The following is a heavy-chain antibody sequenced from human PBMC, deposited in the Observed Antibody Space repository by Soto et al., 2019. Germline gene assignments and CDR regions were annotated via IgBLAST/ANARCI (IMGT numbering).Heavy chain of an antibody. CDR1: GFTFSSYG. CDR2: IWHDGSNK. CDR3: ARDGGYCSSTSCYCFDN. D-gene: IGHD2-2*01. Sequence: QVQLVESGGGVVQPGRSQRLSCTASGFTFSSYGMHWVRQAPGKGLEWVAIIWHDGSNKYYADSVKGRFTISRDNSKNTLYLEMNSLRVEDTAVYFCARDGGYCSSTSCYCFDNWGQGTLVTVSS. J-gene: IGHJ4*02. V-gene: IGHV3-33*01.